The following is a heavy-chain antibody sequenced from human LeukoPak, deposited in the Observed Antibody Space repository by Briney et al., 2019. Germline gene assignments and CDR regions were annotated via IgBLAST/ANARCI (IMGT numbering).Heavy chain of an antibody. Sequence: PGASVKVSCKASGGTFSSYAISWVRQAPGQGLEWMGRIIPILGIANYAQKFQGRVTITADKSTSTAYMELSSLRSEDTAVYYCARVKRYSSSWYYYYGMDVWGQGTTVTVSS. CDR2: IIPILGIA. J-gene: IGHJ6*02. CDR3: ARVKRYSSSWYYYYGMDV. CDR1: GGTFSSYA. D-gene: IGHD6-13*01. V-gene: IGHV1-69*04.